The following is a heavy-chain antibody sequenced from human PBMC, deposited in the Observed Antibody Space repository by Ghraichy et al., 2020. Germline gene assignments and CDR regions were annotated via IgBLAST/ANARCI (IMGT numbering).Heavy chain of an antibody. CDR1: GFTFSTYG. CDR2: ISHSGGTT. J-gene: IGHJ4*02. D-gene: IGHD3-16*01. CDR3: TFMGGNAGDY. Sequence: GESLNISCAASGFTFSTYGMTWVRQIPGKGLEWVSRISHSGGTTSYADSVKGRFTISRDNSKSTIFLQMNSLRVEDTAVYYCTFMGGNAGDYWGQGTLVTVSS. V-gene: IGHV3-23*01.